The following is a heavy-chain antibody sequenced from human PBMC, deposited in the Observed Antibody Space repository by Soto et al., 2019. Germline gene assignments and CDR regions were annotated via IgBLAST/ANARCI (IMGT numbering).Heavy chain of an antibody. CDR2: IYYSGST. CDR1: GGSISSGGYY. CDR3: ARGGSGSYYILYNWFDP. V-gene: IGHV4-31*03. J-gene: IGHJ5*02. D-gene: IGHD3-10*01. Sequence: SETLSLTCTVSGGSISSGGYYWSWIRQHPGKGLEWIGYIYYSGSTYYNPSLKSRVTISVDTSKNQFSLKLSSVTAADTAVYYCARGGSGSYYILYNWFDPWGQGTLVTV.